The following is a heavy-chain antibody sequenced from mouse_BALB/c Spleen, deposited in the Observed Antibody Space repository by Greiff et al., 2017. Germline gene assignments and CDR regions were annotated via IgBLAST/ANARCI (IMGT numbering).Heavy chain of an antibody. D-gene: IGHD1-1*01. CDR3: ARRYQFAY. V-gene: IGHV14-3*02. Sequence: VQLQQSGAELVKPGASVKLSCTASGFNIKDSYMHWVKQRPEQGLEWIGRIDPANGNTKYDPKFQGKATITADTSSNTAYLQLSSLTSEDTAVYYCARRYQFAYWGQGTLVTVSA. CDR2: IDPANGNT. J-gene: IGHJ3*01. CDR1: GFNIKDSY.